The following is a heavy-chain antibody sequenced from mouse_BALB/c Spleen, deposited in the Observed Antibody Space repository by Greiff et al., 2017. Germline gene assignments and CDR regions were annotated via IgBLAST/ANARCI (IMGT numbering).Heavy chain of an antibody. D-gene: IGHD1-1*01. CDR3: ARPGYGSSPWFAY. CDR1: GYAFSSYW. CDR2: IYPGDGDT. V-gene: IGHV1-80*01. Sequence: VQLQQSGAELVRPGSSVKISCKASGYAFSSYWMNWVKQRPGQGLEWIGQIYPGDGDTNYNGKFKGKATLTADKSSSTAYMQLSSLTSEDSAVYFCARPGYGSSPWFAYWGQGTLVTVSA. J-gene: IGHJ3*01.